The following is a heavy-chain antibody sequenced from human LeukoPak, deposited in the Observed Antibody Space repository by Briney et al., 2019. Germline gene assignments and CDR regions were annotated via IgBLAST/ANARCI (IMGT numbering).Heavy chain of an antibody. CDR1: GGSLSSGDYY. D-gene: IGHD3-10*01. CDR3: ARSHMVRGVIFHEIARFDP. CDR2: IYYSGST. V-gene: IGHV4-30-4*01. Sequence: SQTLSLTCTVSGGSLSSGDYYWRWLRQPPGTGLEWIGYIYYSGSTYYNPSLKSRVTISVDTSKNQFSLKLSSVTAADTAVYYCARSHMVRGVIFHEIARFDPWGQGTLVTVSS. J-gene: IGHJ5*02.